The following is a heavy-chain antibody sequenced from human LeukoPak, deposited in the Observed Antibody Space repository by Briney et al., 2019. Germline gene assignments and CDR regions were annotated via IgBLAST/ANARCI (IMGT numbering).Heavy chain of an antibody. CDR1: GFTFSSYA. CDR2: ISGGGGST. CDR3: AKDRDSSGYYRGYFDF. J-gene: IGHJ4*02. D-gene: IGHD3-22*01. Sequence: GGSLRLSCAASGFTFSSYAMSWVRQAPRKGLEWVSGISGGGGSTYYADSVKGRFTISRDNSKNTLYLQMNSLRAEDTALYYCAKDRDSSGYYRGYFDFWGQGTLVTVSS. V-gene: IGHV3-23*01.